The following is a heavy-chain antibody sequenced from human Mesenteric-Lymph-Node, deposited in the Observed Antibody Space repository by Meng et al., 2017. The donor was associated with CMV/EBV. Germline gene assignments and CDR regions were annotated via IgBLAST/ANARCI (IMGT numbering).Heavy chain of an antibody. CDR1: GYIFTNYA. V-gene: IGHV1-3*01. J-gene: IGHJ4*02. CDR2: INAGNGNT. Sequence: SVKVACKASGYIFTNYARFWVRQAPGQRLEWLGWINAGNGNTEYSQNFQDRITLTRDTSASTVYMQLSSLRSEDTAVYYCARDLDYWSPGTLVTVSS. CDR3: ARDLDY.